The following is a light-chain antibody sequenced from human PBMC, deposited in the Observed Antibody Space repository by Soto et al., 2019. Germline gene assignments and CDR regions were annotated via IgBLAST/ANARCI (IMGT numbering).Light chain of an antibody. CDR3: AAWDDSLNGWV. CDR1: SSNIGSNT. Sequence: QSVLTQPPSASGTPGQRVTISCSGGSSNIGSNTVNWYQQLPGTAPKLLIYSNNQPPSGVPDRFSGSKSGTSASLAISGLQSEDEADYYCAAWDDSLNGWVFGGGTKLTVL. CDR2: SNN. V-gene: IGLV1-44*01. J-gene: IGLJ3*02.